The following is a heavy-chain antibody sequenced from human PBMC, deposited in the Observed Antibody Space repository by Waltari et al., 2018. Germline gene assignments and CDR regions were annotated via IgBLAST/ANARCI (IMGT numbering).Heavy chain of an antibody. J-gene: IGHJ4*02. Sequence: EVQLVESGGGLVHPGGTLSLCCAASGFTFGTSWMNWVRQAPGRGPEWVANIKPDGSGRSYVDFVRGRFTISRDNAKSSLYLQINSLTVEDTAIYYCARDRGWLQFDYWGQGALVIVSS. CDR3: ARDRGWLQFDY. V-gene: IGHV3-7*04. D-gene: IGHD5-12*01. CDR1: GFTFGTSW. CDR2: IKPDGSGR.